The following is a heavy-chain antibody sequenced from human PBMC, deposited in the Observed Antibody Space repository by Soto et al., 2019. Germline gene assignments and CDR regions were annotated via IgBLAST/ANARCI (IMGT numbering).Heavy chain of an antibody. D-gene: IGHD4-4*01. Sequence: GASVKVSCKASGGTFSSYAISWVRQAPGQGLEWMGGIIPIFGTANYAQKLQGRVTMTADKSTSTAYMELSSLRSDDTAVYYCARDTPVDSNYYDYWGQGTLVTSPQ. J-gene: IGHJ4*02. V-gene: IGHV1-69*06. CDR2: IIPIFGTA. CDR1: GGTFSSYA. CDR3: ARDTPVDSNYYDY.